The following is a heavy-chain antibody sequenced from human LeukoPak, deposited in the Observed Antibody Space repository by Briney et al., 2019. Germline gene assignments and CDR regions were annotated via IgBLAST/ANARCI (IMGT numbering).Heavy chain of an antibody. CDR3: AREDGYDSSGNTPEFDY. J-gene: IGHJ4*02. CDR1: GGTFSSYA. Sequence: SVKASCKASGGTFSSYAISWVRQAPGQGLEWMGGIIPIFGTANYAQKFQGRVTITADESTSTAYMELSSLRSEDTAVYYCAREDGYDSSGNTPEFDYWGQGTLVTVSS. V-gene: IGHV1-69*13. D-gene: IGHD3-22*01. CDR2: IIPIFGTA.